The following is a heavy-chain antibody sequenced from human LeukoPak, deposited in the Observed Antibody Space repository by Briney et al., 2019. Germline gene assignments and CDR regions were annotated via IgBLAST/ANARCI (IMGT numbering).Heavy chain of an antibody. Sequence: GGSLRLSCAASGLTFNSYAMSWVRQAPGKGLEWVSTISGSSGSTYYADSVKGRFTISRDNSKNTLYLQMNSLRVEDTAVYYCAKDLGDIVLIPAGSPLDYWGQGSLVTVSS. D-gene: IGHD2-2*01. V-gene: IGHV3-23*01. CDR3: AKDLGDIVLIPAGSPLDY. CDR1: GLTFNSYA. CDR2: ISGSSGST. J-gene: IGHJ4*02.